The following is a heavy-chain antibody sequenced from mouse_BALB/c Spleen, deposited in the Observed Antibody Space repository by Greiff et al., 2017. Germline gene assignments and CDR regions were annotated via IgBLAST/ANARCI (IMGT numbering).Heavy chain of an antibody. CDR3: ARDPWFAY. Sequence: LQESGAELARPGASVKLSCKASGYTFTSYWMQWVKQRPGQGLEWIGSIYPGDGDTGYTQKFKGKATLTADKSSSTAYMQLSSLASEDSAVYYCARDPWFAYWGQGTLVTVSA. J-gene: IGHJ3*01. CDR2: IYPGDGDT. V-gene: IGHV1-87*01. CDR1: GYTFTSYW.